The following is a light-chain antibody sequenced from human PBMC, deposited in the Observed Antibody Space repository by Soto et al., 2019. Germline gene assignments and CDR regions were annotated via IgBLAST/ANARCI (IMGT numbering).Light chain of an antibody. Sequence: EIVLKQSPGTLSLFPGERATLSCRATQSVSSNYLAWYQQKPGQAPRLLIYIASSRATGIPDRFSGSGSGTDFTLTISRLEPEDFAVYYCQQYGTSPRTFGQGTKVEIK. CDR3: QQYGTSPRT. J-gene: IGKJ1*01. CDR1: QSVSSNY. V-gene: IGKV3-20*01. CDR2: IAS.